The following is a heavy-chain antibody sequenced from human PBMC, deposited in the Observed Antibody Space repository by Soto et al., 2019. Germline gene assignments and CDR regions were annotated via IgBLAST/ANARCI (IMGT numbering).Heavy chain of an antibody. D-gene: IGHD4-17*01. J-gene: IGHJ3*02. V-gene: IGHV3-30-3*01. CDR3: ARPVYGGKVVGAFDI. CDR1: GFTFSSYA. CDR2: ISYDGSNK. Sequence: PGGSLRLSCAASGFTFSSYAMHWVRQTPGKGLEWVSIISYDGSNKYYADSVKGRFTISRDNSKNTLYLQMNSLRAEDTAVYYCARPVYGGKVVGAFDIWGPGTMVTVSS.